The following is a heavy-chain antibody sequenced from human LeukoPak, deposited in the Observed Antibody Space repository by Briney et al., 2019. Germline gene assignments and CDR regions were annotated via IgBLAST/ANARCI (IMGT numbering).Heavy chain of an antibody. J-gene: IGHJ4*02. V-gene: IGHV3-64D*09. CDR1: GFTFSSYA. CDR2: ISSNGGST. D-gene: IGHD6-13*01. Sequence: GGSLRLSCSASGFTFSSYAMHWVRQAPGKGLEYVSAISSNGGSTYYADSVKGRFTISRDNSKNTLYLQMSSLRAEDTAVYYCVVMGYIAAAAGINFDYWGQGTLVTVSS. CDR3: VVMGYIAAAAGINFDY.